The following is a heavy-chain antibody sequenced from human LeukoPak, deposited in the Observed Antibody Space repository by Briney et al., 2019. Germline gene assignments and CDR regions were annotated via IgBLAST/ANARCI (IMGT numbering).Heavy chain of an antibody. D-gene: IGHD4-11*01. J-gene: IGHJ6*02. CDR1: GYTFTSYA. CDR2: IIPIFGTA. Sequence: SVKVSCKASGYTFTSYAISWVRQAPGQGLEWMGGIIPIFGTANYAQKFQGRVTITADESTSTAYMELSSLRSEDTAVYYCARADYQTYYYYGMDVWAKGPRSPSP. V-gene: IGHV1-69*13. CDR3: ARADYQTYYYYGMDV.